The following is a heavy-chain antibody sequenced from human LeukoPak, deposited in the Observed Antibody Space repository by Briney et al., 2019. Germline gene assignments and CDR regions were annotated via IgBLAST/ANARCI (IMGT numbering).Heavy chain of an antibody. D-gene: IGHD6-19*01. J-gene: IGHJ5*02. CDR3: ARSPHNSAWYEKRFDP. Sequence: SETLSLTCTVSGVSISTYYWSWIRQSPGKGLEWIADISASGGTNYNPSLESRVTVSIDSSKNQFSLKLSSVTAADTAVFYCARSPHNSAWYEKRFDPWGQGTLVTVSS. V-gene: IGHV4-4*08. CDR2: ISASGGT. CDR1: GVSISTYY.